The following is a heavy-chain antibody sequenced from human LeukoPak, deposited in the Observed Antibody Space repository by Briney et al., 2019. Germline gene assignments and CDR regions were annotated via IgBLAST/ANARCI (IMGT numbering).Heavy chain of an antibody. CDR1: SGSISTSNYY. J-gene: IGHJ6*03. D-gene: IGHD3-22*01. CDR2: IFYRGST. CDR3: ARQNNRYDSSGYYLYYYYYYYMDV. V-gene: IGHV4-39*07. Sequence: PSETLSLTCTVSSGSISTSNYYWGWVRQPPGKALEWIGNIFYRGSTYYSPSLKSRVTISLDTSKNQFSLKLSSVTAADTAVYYCARQNNRYDSSGYYLYYYYYYYMDVWGKGTTVTVSS.